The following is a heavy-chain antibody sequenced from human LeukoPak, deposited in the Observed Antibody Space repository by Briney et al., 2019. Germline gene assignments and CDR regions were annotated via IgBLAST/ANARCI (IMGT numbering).Heavy chain of an antibody. CDR2: IKQDGSEK. CDR3: AREEYYYDSSGYPPYFDY. Sequence: PGRSLRLSCAASGFTFSSYWMSWVRQAPGKGLEWVANIKQDGSEKYYVDSVKGRFTISRDNAKNSLYLQMNSLRAEDTAVYYCAREEYYYDSSGYPPYFDYWGQGTLVTVSS. J-gene: IGHJ4*02. CDR1: GFTFSSYW. D-gene: IGHD3-22*01. V-gene: IGHV3-7*01.